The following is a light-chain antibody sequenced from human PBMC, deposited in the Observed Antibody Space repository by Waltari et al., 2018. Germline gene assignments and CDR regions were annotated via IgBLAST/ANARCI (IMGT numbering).Light chain of an antibody. CDR3: SAWDSNLSAWV. V-gene: IGLV10-54*04. CDR2: RNN. J-gene: IGLJ3*02. Sequence: QAGLTQPPSVSKGLGQTATLPCTGNTNNVGNQGAAWLQQHQGHPPKLLSYRNNNRPSGISEKFSASRSGNTASLTITGLQPEDEADYYCSAWDSNLSAWVFGGGTKLTVL. CDR1: TNNVGNQG.